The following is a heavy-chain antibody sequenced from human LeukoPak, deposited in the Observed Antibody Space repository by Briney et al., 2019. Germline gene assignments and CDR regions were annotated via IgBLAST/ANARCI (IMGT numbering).Heavy chain of an antibody. Sequence: GGSLRLSCAASGFTFSSFWMHWVRQAPGKGLVWVSRINSDGSSANYAESVKGRFTISRDNAKNTLYLQMNSLRAEDTAVYYCAREDYYGSGSYGFDIWGQGTMVSVS. CDR3: AREDYYGSGSYGFDI. J-gene: IGHJ3*02. CDR2: INSDGSSA. D-gene: IGHD3-10*01. CDR1: GFTFSSFW. V-gene: IGHV3-74*01.